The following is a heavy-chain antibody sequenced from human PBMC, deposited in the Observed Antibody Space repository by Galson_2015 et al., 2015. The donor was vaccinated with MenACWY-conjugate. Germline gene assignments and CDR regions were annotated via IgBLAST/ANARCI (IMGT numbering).Heavy chain of an antibody. CDR3: AKAARGYYIVEIYYYGMDV. V-gene: IGHV3-23*01. CDR1: GFTFSSYA. Sequence: SLRLSCAASGFTFSSYAMAWVRQAPGKGLEWVSGISAAGGRTDYSDSVKGRFTISRDNSQHTLSLHMSSLRAEDTAAYYCAKAARGYYIVEIYYYGMDVWGQGTTVTVSS. D-gene: IGHD4-17*01. J-gene: IGHJ6*02. CDR2: ISAAGGRT.